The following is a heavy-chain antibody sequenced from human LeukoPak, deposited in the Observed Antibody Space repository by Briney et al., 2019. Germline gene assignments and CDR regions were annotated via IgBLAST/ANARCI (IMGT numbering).Heavy chain of an antibody. D-gene: IGHD5-12*01. Sequence: GGSLRLSCAVSEFSFSAPWMSWVRQAPGKGLEWVGRIKSKTDGGTIDYVAPVKGRFTISRDDSKNTLYLQMNSLKTEDTGVYYCTTVGYSDYCFDLWGQGTLDSVSP. J-gene: IGHJ4*02. CDR1: EFSFSAPW. CDR3: TTVGYSDYCFDL. CDR2: IKSKTDGGTI. V-gene: IGHV3-15*01.